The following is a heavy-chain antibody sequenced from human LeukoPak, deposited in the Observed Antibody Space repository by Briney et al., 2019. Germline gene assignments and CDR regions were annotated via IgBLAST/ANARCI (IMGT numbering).Heavy chain of an antibody. Sequence: GGSLRLSCAASGFTFSSYWMSWVRQAPGKGLEWVANIKQDGSKKNYVDSVKGRFTISRDNAKNSLYLQMNSLRAEDTAVYYCARVLGRDGYIPDYWGQGTLVTVSS. CDR2: IKQDGSKK. V-gene: IGHV3-7*01. CDR1: GFTFSSYW. CDR3: ARVLGRDGYIPDY. J-gene: IGHJ4*02. D-gene: IGHD5-24*01.